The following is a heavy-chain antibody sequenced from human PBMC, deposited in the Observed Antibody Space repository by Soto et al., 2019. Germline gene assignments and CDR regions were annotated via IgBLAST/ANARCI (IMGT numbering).Heavy chain of an antibody. CDR3: ANLWFGELHDY. CDR1: GFTFSSYG. J-gene: IGHJ4*02. CDR2: ISYDGSNK. D-gene: IGHD3-10*01. V-gene: IGHV3-30*18. Sequence: GGSLRLSCAASGFTFSSYGMHWVRQAPGKGLEWVAVISYDGSNKYYADSVKGRFTISRDNSKNTLYLQMNSLRAEDTAVYYCANLWFGELHDYWGQGTLVTVSS.